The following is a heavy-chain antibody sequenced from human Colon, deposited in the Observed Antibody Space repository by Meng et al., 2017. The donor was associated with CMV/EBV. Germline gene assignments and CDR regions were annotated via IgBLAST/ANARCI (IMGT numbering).Heavy chain of an antibody. CDR1: GFMFRTSA. Sequence: CVTSGFMFRTSAISWVRRAPGKGLEWVSAITGSGDRTFYTDSVRGRFTISRDNSKNTVYLHMTSLRADDTATYYCLRDPLLLPRRYWGQGTLVTVSS. J-gene: IGHJ4*02. CDR3: LRDPLLLPRRY. D-gene: IGHD3-3*01. CDR2: ITGSGDRT. V-gene: IGHV3-23*01.